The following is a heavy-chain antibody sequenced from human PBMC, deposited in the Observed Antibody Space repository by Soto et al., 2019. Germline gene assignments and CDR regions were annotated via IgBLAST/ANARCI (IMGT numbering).Heavy chain of an antibody. CDR2: ISAYNGNT. D-gene: IGHD6-6*01. CDR3: ARLISARDTYY. J-gene: IGHJ4*02. CDR1: GYTFTSYG. Sequence: EASVKVSCKASGYTFTSYGISWVRQAPGQGLEWMGWISAYNGNTNYAQKLQGRVTMTTDTSTSTAYMELRSLRSDATAMYYCARLISARDTYYWGQGTLVTVSS. V-gene: IGHV1-18*01.